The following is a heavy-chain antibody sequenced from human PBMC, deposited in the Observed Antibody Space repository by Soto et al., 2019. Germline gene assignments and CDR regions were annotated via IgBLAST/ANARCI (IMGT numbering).Heavy chain of an antibody. CDR2: ITPNSGGT. CDR3: ARAYSGCSNNAFDI. D-gene: IGHD1-26*01. CDR1: GYTFTGYY. Sequence: QVQLVQSGAEVKKPGASVKVSCKASGYTFTGYYMHWVRQAPGQGLEWMGWITPNSGGTNYAQKFQGWVTMTRDTSISTDYMELSRLRSDDTAVYYCARAYSGCSNNAFDIWGQGTMVTVSS. J-gene: IGHJ3*02. V-gene: IGHV1-2*04.